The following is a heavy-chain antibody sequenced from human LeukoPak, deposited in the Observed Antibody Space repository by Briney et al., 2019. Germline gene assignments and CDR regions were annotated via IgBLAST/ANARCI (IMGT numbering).Heavy chain of an antibody. J-gene: IGHJ4*02. CDR1: GFTFITYS. D-gene: IGHD1-14*01. CDR2: ISSITSSYI. Sequence: GGSLRLSCAASGFTFITYSMTWVRQAPGKGLEWVSSISSITSSYIHYADSVKGRFTISRDNVKNSLYLQMNSLRAEGTAVYYCARLGESTTDFDYWGQGTLVTVSS. CDR3: ARLGESTTDFDY. V-gene: IGHV3-21*01.